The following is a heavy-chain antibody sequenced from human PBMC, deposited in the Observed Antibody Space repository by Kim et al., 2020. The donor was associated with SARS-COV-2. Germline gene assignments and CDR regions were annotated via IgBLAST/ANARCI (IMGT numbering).Heavy chain of an antibody. CDR2: IYYSGST. D-gene: IGHD3-16*01. V-gene: IGHV4-59*08. Sequence: SETLSLTCTVSGGSISSYYWSWIRQPPGKGLEWIGYIYYSGSTNYNPSLKSRVTISVDTSKNQFSLKLSSVTAADTAVYYCARHHPWGPFDYWGQGTLVTVSS. CDR1: GGSISSYY. J-gene: IGHJ4*02. CDR3: ARHHPWGPFDY.